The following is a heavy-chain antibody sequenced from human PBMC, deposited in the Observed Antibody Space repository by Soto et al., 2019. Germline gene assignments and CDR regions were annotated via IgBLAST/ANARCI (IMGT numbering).Heavy chain of an antibody. CDR3: AKISAMVTGDYGMDV. V-gene: IGHV3-30*18. Sequence: SCAASRFTFSSYLIPWVRQAPGKGLEWVTVISYDGSNKYYADSVKGRFTISRDNSKNTLYLQMNSLRGEETAVYYCAKISAMVTGDYGMDVWGQGTTVTVSS. D-gene: IGHD5-18*01. CDR1: RFTFSSYL. J-gene: IGHJ6*02. CDR2: ISYDGSNK.